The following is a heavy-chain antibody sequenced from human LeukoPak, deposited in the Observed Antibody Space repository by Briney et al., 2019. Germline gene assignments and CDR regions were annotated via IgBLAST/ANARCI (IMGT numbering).Heavy chain of an antibody. CDR2: INPNSGNT. CDR1: GYTFTGYY. V-gene: IGHV1-8*03. CDR3: ARGRFLEWLSYFDY. J-gene: IGHJ4*02. Sequence: ASVKVSCKASGYTFTGYYMHWVRQAPGQGLEWMGWINPNSGNTGYAQKFQGRVTITRNTSISTAYMELSSLRSEDTAVYYRARGRFLEWLSYFDYWGQGTLVTVSS. D-gene: IGHD3-3*01.